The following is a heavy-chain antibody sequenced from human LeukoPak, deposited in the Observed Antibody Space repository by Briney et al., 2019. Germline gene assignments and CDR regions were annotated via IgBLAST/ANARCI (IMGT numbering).Heavy chain of an antibody. V-gene: IGHV4-59*01. J-gene: IGHJ5*01. CDR1: GGSISSYY. CDR2: IYYSGST. Sequence: SETLSLTGTVSGGSISSYYWSWIRQPPGKGLEWIGYIYYSGSTNYNPSLKSRVTISVDTSKNQFSLKLSSVTAADTAVYYCARSRWFDSWGQGTLVTVSS. CDR3: ARSRWFDS.